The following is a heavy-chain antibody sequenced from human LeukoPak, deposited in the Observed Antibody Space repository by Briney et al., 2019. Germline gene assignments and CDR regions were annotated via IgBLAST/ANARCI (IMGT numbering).Heavy chain of an antibody. J-gene: IGHJ4*02. Sequence: SETLSLTCTVSGGSVSSGSYYWRWIRQPPGKGLEWIGYIYYSGSTNYNPSLKSRVTISVDTSKNQFSLKLSSVTAADTAVYYCARDRGGYSGYDYYFDYWGQGSLVTVS. CDR2: IYYSGST. V-gene: IGHV4-61*01. D-gene: IGHD5-12*01. CDR1: GGSVSSGSYY. CDR3: ARDRGGYSGYDYYFDY.